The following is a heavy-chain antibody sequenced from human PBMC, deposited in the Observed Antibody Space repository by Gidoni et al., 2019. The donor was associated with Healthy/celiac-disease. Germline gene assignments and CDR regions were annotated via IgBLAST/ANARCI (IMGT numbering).Heavy chain of an antibody. Sequence: QVQLQQWGAGLLKPSETLSLTCAVYGGSFRGYYWSWIRQPPGKGLEWIGEINHSGSTNYNPSLKSRVTISVDTSKNQFSLKLSSVTAADTAVYYCARDMITFGGVALTSVFDYWGQGTLVTVSS. CDR1: GGSFRGYY. CDR2: INHSGST. V-gene: IGHV4-34*01. J-gene: IGHJ4*02. D-gene: IGHD3-16*01. CDR3: ARDMITFGGVALTSVFDY.